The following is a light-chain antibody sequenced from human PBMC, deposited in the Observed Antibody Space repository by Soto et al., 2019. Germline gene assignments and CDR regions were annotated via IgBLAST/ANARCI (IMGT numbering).Light chain of an antibody. Sequence: DIQMTQSPVSLSASVGDRVTITCRASQGISNYLAWYQQKPGKVPKLLIYAASTLQSGVPSRFSGSGSWAEFTLTISGRQPEDVATYYCQKYNSAPWTFGQGTKVEIK. CDR2: AAS. J-gene: IGKJ1*01. CDR1: QGISNY. CDR3: QKYNSAPWT. V-gene: IGKV1-27*01.